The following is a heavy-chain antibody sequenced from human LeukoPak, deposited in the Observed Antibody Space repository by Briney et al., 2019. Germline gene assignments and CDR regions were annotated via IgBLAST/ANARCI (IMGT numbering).Heavy chain of an antibody. Sequence: GGSLRLSCAASGFTFSSYAMSWVRQAPGKGLEWVSAISGSGDSTYYGDSVKGRFTISRDNSKNTLYLQMNSLRAEDTAVYYCARPIAVAGIFGSGGYWGQGTLVTVSS. D-gene: IGHD6-19*01. CDR3: ARPIAVAGIFGSGGY. J-gene: IGHJ4*02. CDR2: ISGSGDST. CDR1: GFTFSSYA. V-gene: IGHV3-23*01.